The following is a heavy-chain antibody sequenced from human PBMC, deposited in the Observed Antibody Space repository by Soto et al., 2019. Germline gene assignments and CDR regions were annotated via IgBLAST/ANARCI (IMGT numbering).Heavy chain of an antibody. CDR3: ARSEATGLDY. CDR2: AHHSGRT. Sequence: QVQLQESGPGLAKPSGTLSLTCTVSGGSMSSSNWWNWVRQSPGKGLEWIGEAHHSGRTNYNPALNSRVTISVDNSKNHFSLKLSSVTAADTAVYYCARSEATGLDYWGQGTLVTVSS. V-gene: IGHV4-4*02. J-gene: IGHJ4*02. CDR1: GGSMSSSNW. D-gene: IGHD1-26*01.